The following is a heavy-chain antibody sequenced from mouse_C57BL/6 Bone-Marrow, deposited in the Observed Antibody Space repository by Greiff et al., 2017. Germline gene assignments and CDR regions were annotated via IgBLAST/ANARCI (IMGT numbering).Heavy chain of an antibody. J-gene: IGHJ2*01. CDR3: ARSYGYDGYYFDY. CDR2: INPGRGGT. Sequence: VKLVESGAVLVRPGTSVKVSCKASGYAFTNYLIEWVKQRPGQGLEWIGVINPGRGGTNYNEKFKGKATLTADKSSSTAYMQLSSLTSEDSAVYFCARSYGYDGYYFDYWGQGTTLTVSS. CDR1: GYAFTNYL. D-gene: IGHD2-2*01. V-gene: IGHV1-54*01.